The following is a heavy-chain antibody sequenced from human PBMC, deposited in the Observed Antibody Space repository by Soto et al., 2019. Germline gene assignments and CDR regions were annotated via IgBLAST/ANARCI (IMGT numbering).Heavy chain of an antibody. V-gene: IGHV4-31*03. CDR2: IYYSGST. Sequence: SETLSLTCTVSGGSISSGGYYWSWIRQHPGKGLEWIGYIYYSGSTYYNPSLKSRVTISVDTSKNQFSLKLSSVTAADTAVYYCARDGPAVYDFWSGYYTGIRGYYYYGMDVWGQGTTVTVSS. CDR3: ARDGPAVYDFWSGYYTGIRGYYYYGMDV. CDR1: GGSISSGGYY. D-gene: IGHD3-3*01. J-gene: IGHJ6*02.